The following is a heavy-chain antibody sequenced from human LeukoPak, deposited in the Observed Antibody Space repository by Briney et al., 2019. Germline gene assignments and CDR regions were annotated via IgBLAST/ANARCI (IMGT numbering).Heavy chain of an antibody. V-gene: IGHV3-30*02. Sequence: PGGSPRLSCAASGFSFSNYDMHWVRQAPGKGLEWVAVIRYDGNNKYSADSVKGRFTISRDNSKNTLFLQMNTLRAEDTAVYYCAKGGSLGFDYWGQGTLVTVSS. CDR3: AKGGSLGFDY. J-gene: IGHJ4*02. D-gene: IGHD7-27*01. CDR1: GFSFSNYD. CDR2: IRYDGNNK.